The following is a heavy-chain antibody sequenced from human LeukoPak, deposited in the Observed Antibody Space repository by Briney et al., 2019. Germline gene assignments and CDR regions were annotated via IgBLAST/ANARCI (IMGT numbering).Heavy chain of an antibody. D-gene: IGHD3-10*01. CDR3: AKALGKLLWFGELLSLFDY. J-gene: IGHJ4*02. CDR2: ISWNSAGI. CDR1: GFTFDNSA. V-gene: IGHV3-9*01. Sequence: YPGGSLRLSCAASGFTFDNSAMHWVRQAPGKGLEWVSGISWNSAGIHYADSVKGRFTISRDNAKNSLYLQMNSLRAEDTALYYCAKALGKLLWFGELLSLFDYWGQGTLVTVSS.